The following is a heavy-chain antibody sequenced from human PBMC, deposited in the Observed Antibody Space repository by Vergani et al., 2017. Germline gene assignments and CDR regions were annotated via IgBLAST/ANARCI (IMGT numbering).Heavy chain of an antibody. CDR1: GYTFTGYY. CDR3: ARATGTTATYYYYYMDV. D-gene: IGHD1-1*01. J-gene: IGHJ6*03. CDR2: INPNSGGT. Sequence: QVQLVQSGAEVKKPGASVKVSCKASGYTFTGYYMHWVRQPPGQGLEWVGWINPNSGGTNYEQKFQGRVTMTRDTSISTAYLELSMMRSDDTAVYYCARATGTTATYYYYYMDVWGKGTTVTVSS. V-gene: IGHV1-2*02.